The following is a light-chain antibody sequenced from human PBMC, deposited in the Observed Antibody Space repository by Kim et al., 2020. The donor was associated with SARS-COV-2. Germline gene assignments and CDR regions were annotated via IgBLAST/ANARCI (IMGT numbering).Light chain of an antibody. V-gene: IGLV2-11*03. CDR3: CSYAGSYTV. CDR1: RNDVGGYNY. J-gene: IGLJ2*01. CDR2: DVS. Sequence: PGQSVTISSNGTRNDVGGYNYVSWYQQHPGKAPKLIIYDVSNLPSGVPDRFSGSKSGNTVSLTISGLQPEDEADYYCCSYAGSYTVFGGGTQLTVL.